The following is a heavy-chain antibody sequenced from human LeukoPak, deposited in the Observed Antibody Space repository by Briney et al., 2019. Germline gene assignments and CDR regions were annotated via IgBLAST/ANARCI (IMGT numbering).Heavy chain of an antibody. D-gene: IGHD3-3*01. Sequence: PGGSLRLSCAASGFTFSSYAMHWVRQAPGKGLEWVAVISYDGSNKYYADSVKGRFTISRDNSKNTLYLQMNSLRAEDTAVYYCASFTWSGYYWDAFDIWGQGTMVTVSS. V-gene: IGHV3-30-3*01. CDR1: GFTFSSYA. CDR2: ISYDGSNK. J-gene: IGHJ3*02. CDR3: ASFTWSGYYWDAFDI.